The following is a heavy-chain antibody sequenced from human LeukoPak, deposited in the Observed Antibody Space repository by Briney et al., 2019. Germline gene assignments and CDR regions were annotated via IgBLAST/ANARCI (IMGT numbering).Heavy chain of an antibody. D-gene: IGHD3-3*01. CDR2: IYTSGST. Sequence: SETLSLTCTVSGGSLSSYYWSCVPHPAGKGLEWGGRIYTSGSTNYTPPLKSRVTMSVDTSKNQSSLKLSSVTAADTAVYYCARGNGRGGIDYWGQGTLVTVSS. V-gene: IGHV4-4*07. J-gene: IGHJ4*02. CDR3: ARGNGRGGIDY. CDR1: GGSLSSYY.